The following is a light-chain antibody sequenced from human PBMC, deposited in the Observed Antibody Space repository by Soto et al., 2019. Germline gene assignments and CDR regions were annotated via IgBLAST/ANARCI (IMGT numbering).Light chain of an antibody. J-gene: IGKJ4*01. CDR2: GAS. CDR1: QGVSST. Sequence: EIVMTRSPATLSVSPGERATLSCRASQGVSSTLAWYQQKPGQAPRLVIYGASTRATGIPDRFSGSGSGTVFTLTISSLQSEDFAVYFCQQYRDWPLTFGGWTKVEIK. CDR3: QQYRDWPLT. V-gene: IGKV3D-15*01.